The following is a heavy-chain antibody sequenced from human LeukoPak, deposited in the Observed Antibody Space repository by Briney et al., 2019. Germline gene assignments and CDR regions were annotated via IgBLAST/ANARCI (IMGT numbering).Heavy chain of an antibody. V-gene: IGHV3-53*01. CDR3: ARARTEQWLVRSPFDY. Sequence: PGGSLRLSCAASGFTVSSNYMSWVRQAPGKGLEWVSVIYSGGSTYYADFVKGRFTISRDNSKNTLYLQMNSLRADDTAVYYCARARTEQWLVRSPFDYWGQGTLVTVSS. D-gene: IGHD6-19*01. J-gene: IGHJ4*02. CDR2: IYSGGST. CDR1: GFTVSSNY.